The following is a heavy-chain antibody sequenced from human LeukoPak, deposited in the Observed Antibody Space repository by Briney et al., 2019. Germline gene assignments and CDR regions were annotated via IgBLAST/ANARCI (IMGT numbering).Heavy chain of an antibody. J-gene: IGHJ5*02. V-gene: IGHV3-23*01. CDR1: GFTFNAYA. CDR3: AKHLGWGPSGSNWFDP. D-gene: IGHD6-25*01. Sequence: GGSLRLSCVASGFTFNAYAMSWVRQAPGKGLGWVSGISASGSSTYYADSVEGRFTISRDNSKNTLYLQMNSLRAEDTAVYYCAKHLGWGPSGSNWFDPWGQGTLVTVSS. CDR2: ISASGSST.